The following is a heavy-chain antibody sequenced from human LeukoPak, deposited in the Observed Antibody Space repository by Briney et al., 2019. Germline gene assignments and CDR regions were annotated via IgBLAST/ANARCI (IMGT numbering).Heavy chain of an antibody. CDR1: GGSISSYY. CDR2: IYYSGST. D-gene: IGHD6-13*01. Sequence: SETLSLTCTVSGGSISSYYWSWIRQPPGKGLEWIGYIYYSGSTNYNPSLKSRVTISVDTSKNQFSLKLSSVTAADTAVYYCARQINSSSWNYYHYGMDVWGQGTTVTVSS. V-gene: IGHV4-59*08. CDR3: ARQINSSSWNYYHYGMDV. J-gene: IGHJ6*02.